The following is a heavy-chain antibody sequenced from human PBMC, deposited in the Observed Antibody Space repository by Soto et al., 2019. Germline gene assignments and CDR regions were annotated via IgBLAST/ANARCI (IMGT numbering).Heavy chain of an antibody. CDR2: IWYDGSNK. CDR3: AGSSSGYYSNLDY. CDR1: GFTFSSYG. V-gene: IGHV3-33*01. J-gene: IGHJ4*02. Sequence: GGSLRLSCAASGFTFSSYGMHWVRQAPGKGLEWVAVIWYDGSNKYYADSVKGRFTISRDNSKNTLYLQMNSLRAEDTAVYYCAGSSSGYYSNLDYWGQGTLVTVSS. D-gene: IGHD3-22*01.